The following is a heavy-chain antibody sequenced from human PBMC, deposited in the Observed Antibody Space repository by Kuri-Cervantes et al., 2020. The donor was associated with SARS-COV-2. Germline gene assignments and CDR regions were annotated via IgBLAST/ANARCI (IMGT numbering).Heavy chain of an antibody. D-gene: IGHD6-19*01. J-gene: IGHJ3*02. CDR2: ISYDGSNK. V-gene: IGHV3-30*03. CDR3: ARSRSGGGGKQWLLADDAFDI. Sequence: GESLKISCAASGFTFSSYGMHWVRQAPGKGLEWVAVISYDGSNKYYADSVKGRFTISRENAKNSLYLQMNSLRAGDTAVYYCARSRSGGGGKQWLLADDAFDIWGQGTMVTVSS. CDR1: GFTFSSYG.